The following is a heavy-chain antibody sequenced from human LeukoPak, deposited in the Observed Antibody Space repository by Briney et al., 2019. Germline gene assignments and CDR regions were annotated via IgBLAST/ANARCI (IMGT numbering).Heavy chain of an antibody. D-gene: IGHD1-26*01. CDR3: ARDPYSGSYGPYYYYYMDV. V-gene: IGHV3-21*06. J-gene: IGHJ6*03. CDR2: ITSSSSYI. Sequence: PGGSLRLSCAATGFTFDDYDMSWVRQAPGKGPEWVSSITSSSSYIYYADSVKGRFTISRDNAKNSLYLQMDSLRVEDTAVYYCARDPYSGSYGPYYYYYMDVWGEGTTVTISS. CDR1: GFTFDDYD.